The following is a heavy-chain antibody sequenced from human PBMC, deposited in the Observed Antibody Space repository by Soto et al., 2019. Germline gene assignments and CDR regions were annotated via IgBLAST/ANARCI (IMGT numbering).Heavy chain of an antibody. CDR3: ARYYGDYRYYYYYYGMDV. CDR1: GGSISSSNW. J-gene: IGHJ6*02. V-gene: IGHV4-4*02. D-gene: IGHD4-17*01. Sequence: SETLSLTCAVSGGSISSSNWWSWVRQPPGKGLEWIGEIYHSGSTNYNPSLKSRVTISVDKSKNQFSLKLSSVTAADTAVYYCARYYGDYRYYYYYYGMDVWGQGTTVTVSS. CDR2: IYHSGST.